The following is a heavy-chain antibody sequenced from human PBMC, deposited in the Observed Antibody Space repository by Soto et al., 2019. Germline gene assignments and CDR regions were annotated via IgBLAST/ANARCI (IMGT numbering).Heavy chain of an antibody. CDR1: GFTFDYYT. J-gene: IGHJ4*02. V-gene: IGHV3-23*01. Sequence: EAQLLESGGGLGQPGGSLRLSCAASGFTFDYYTMNWVRQAPGKGLEWVSGISGSGARTFYSDSVKGRFTISSDHSKDPVYLQMNSLKVEDTAIYYCAKEGRFGSSWPAGENWGQGTLVTVSS. D-gene: IGHD6-13*01. CDR2: ISGSGART. CDR3: AKEGRFGSSWPAGEN.